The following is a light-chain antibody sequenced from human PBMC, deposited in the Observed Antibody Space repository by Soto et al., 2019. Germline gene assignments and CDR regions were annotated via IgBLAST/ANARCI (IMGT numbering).Light chain of an antibody. V-gene: IGKV1-5*01. J-gene: IGKJ4*01. CDR1: QSISSW. CDR2: DAS. Sequence: DIPMTQSPSTLSASVGDRVTITCRASQSISSWLAWYQQKPGKAPKLLIYDASSLESGVPSRFSGSGSGTEFTLTISSLQPDDFATYYCQQYNSYSPVFGGGTKVEIK. CDR3: QQYNSYSPV.